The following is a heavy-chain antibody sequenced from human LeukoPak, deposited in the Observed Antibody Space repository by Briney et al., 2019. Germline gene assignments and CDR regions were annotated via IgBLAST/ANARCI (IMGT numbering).Heavy chain of an antibody. J-gene: IGHJ4*02. D-gene: IGHD1-1*01. CDR2: ISSSGGTT. Sequence: PGGSLTLLCAASGFTFSTYAVNWVRKAQGKGLEWFSAISSSGGTTYYAVCVKCGLSISRDNSKNKLYLRMNSLRAEDTAIYCCAKDRSAWRTNCDSGREETLVSVSA. CDR1: GFTFSTYA. CDR3: AKDRSAWRTNCDS. V-gene: IGHV3-23*01.